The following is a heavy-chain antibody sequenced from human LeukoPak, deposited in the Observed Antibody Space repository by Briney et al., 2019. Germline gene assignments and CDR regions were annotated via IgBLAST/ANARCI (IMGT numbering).Heavy chain of an antibody. V-gene: IGHV3-48*01. CDR3: AKDSAARPVDF. J-gene: IGHJ4*02. CDR1: GFTFSSSG. D-gene: IGHD6-6*01. CDR2: ISGSSTTI. Sequence: PGGSLRLSCAASGFTFSSSGMNWVRQAPGKGLEWVSYISGSSTTIYYADSVKGRFTVSRDNAENSLYLQLNSLTAEDTAVYYWAKDSAARPVDFWGQGTLVTVSS.